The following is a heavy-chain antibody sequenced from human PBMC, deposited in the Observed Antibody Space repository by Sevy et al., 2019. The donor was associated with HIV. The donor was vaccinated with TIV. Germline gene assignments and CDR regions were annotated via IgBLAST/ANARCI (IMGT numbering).Heavy chain of an antibody. CDR3: AREGCTRPHDY. CDR1: GFAFYDYS. J-gene: IGHJ4*02. Sequence: GGSLRLSWAASGFAFYDYSMRWIRQAPGKGLEWVATLSFGCGKINYADSVKGRFTISRDNSKNSFYLQMDNLRVEDTALYYCAREGCTRPHDYWGQGTRVTVSS. V-gene: IGHV3-23*01. D-gene: IGHD2-8*01. CDR2: LSFGCGKI.